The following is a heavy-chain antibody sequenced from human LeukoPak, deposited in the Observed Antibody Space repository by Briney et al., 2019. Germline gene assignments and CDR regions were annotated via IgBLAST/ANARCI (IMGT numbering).Heavy chain of an antibody. D-gene: IGHD6-19*01. Sequence: KSSETLSLTCTVSGGSISSFFWRWIRQPPGKGLEWIGYMYYCGRTNYNPSLKSRVTISVDTSKNQFSLKLSSVTAADTAVYYCARDLNSGGLAGGDIWGQGTMVTVS. CDR3: ARDLNSGGLAGGDI. V-gene: IGHV4-59*01. CDR1: GGSISSFF. J-gene: IGHJ3*02. CDR2: MYYCGRT.